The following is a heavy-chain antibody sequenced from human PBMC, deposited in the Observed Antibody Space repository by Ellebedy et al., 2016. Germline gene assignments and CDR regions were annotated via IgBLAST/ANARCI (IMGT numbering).Heavy chain of an antibody. CDR1: GFTFDGYW. J-gene: IGHJ6*04. CDR3: ARGSITVFGGVDV. Sequence: GGSLRLXXAASGFTFDGYWMQWVRQAPGKGLVWVSRIDNDGSSTNYADSVKGRFTISRDNAKNTLYLQMNSLRAEDTAVYYCARGSITVFGGVDVWGKGTTVTVSS. V-gene: IGHV3-74*01. CDR2: IDNDGSST. D-gene: IGHD3-3*01.